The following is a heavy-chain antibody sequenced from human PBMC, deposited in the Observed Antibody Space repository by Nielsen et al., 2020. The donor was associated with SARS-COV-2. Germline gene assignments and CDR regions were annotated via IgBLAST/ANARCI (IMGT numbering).Heavy chain of an antibody. J-gene: IGHJ4*02. Sequence: GESLKISCAASGFTFSSYAMHWVRQAPGKGLEWVAVISYDGSNKYYADSVKGRFTISRDNSKNTLYLQMNSLRAEDTAVYYCARSVRGVRGVIDYWGQGTLVTVSS. CDR2: ISYDGSNK. D-gene: IGHD3-10*01. CDR3: ARSVRGVRGVIDY. CDR1: GFTFSSYA. V-gene: IGHV3-30*04.